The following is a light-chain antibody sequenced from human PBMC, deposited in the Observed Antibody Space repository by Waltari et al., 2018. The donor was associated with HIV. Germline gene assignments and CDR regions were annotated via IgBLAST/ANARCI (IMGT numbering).Light chain of an antibody. Sequence: QSALTQPRSVSGSPGQSVTISCTGTSSDAGDYKYVSWYQNHPGKAPKLTIYDVTEGPSGVPDRFPGSKAGNTASLTISGLQAEDEADYFCCSHAGTSSFVIFGGGTKLTVL. CDR3: CSHAGTSSFVI. V-gene: IGLV2-11*01. CDR1: SSDAGDYKY. CDR2: DVT. J-gene: IGLJ2*01.